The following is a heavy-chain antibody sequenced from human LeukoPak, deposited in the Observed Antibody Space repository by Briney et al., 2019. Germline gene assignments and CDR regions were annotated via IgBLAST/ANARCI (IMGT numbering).Heavy chain of an antibody. CDR2: ISTSGGST. CDR3: AKGGSRWLQSRKTGGVDH. CDR1: GFTFSSYA. J-gene: IGHJ4*02. D-gene: IGHD5-24*01. V-gene: IGHV3-23*01. Sequence: TGGSLRLSCAASGFTFSSYAMSWVRQAPGKGLEWVSVISTSGGSTYNADSVKGRFTISRDNSKNTLYLQMNSLRAEDTAVYYCAKGGSRWLQSRKTGGVDHWGQGTLVTVSS.